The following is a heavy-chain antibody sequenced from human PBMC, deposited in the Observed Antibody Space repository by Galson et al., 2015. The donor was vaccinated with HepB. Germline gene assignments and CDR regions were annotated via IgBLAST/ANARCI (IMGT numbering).Heavy chain of an antibody. D-gene: IGHD2-2*01. V-gene: IGHV3-23*01. Sequence: SLRLSCAASGFAFSSYAMSWVRQAPGKGLEWVSAVSDSHGNTYADSVKGWFTISRDNSKDTLYLQMNSLRVEDTAVYYCAKDRLTADRWYFDLWGRGTLVTVST. CDR1: GFAFSSYA. CDR2: VSDSHGNT. CDR3: AKDRLTADRWYFDL. J-gene: IGHJ2*01.